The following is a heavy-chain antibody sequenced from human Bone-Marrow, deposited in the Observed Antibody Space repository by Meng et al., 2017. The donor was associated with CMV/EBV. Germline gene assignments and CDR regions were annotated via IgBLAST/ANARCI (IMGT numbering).Heavy chain of an antibody. J-gene: IGHJ6*02. V-gene: IGHV3-11*04. CDR2: ISSSGSTI. CDR1: GFTFSDYY. Sequence: GESLKISCAASGFTFSDYYMSWIRQAPGKGLEWVSYISSSGSTIYYADSVKGRFTISRDNAKNSVYLQMNGLRAEDTAVYYCAREPGYCSSATCSSSTYGMDVWGQGTTVTVSS. CDR3: AREPGYCSSATCSSSTYGMDV. D-gene: IGHD2-2*01.